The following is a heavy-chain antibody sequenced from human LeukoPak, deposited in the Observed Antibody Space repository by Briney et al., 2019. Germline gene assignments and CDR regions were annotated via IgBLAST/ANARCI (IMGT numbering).Heavy chain of an antibody. D-gene: IGHD6-13*01. CDR2: ISGSGGST. J-gene: IGHJ5*02. CDR1: GFTFSSYA. CDR3: AKEQSSRMAAATNWFDP. Sequence: PGGSLRLSCAASGFTFSSYAMSWVRQAPGKGLEWVSAISGSGGSTYYADSVKGRFTISRDNSKNTLYLQMNSLRAEDTAVYYCAKEQSSRMAAATNWFDPWGQGTLVTVSS. V-gene: IGHV3-23*01.